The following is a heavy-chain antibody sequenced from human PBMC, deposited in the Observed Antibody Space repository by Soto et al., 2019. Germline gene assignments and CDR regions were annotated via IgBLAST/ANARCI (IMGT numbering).Heavy chain of an antibody. V-gene: IGHV4-4*02. CDR1: GGSISSSNW. D-gene: IGHD3-10*01. Sequence: QVQLQESGPGLVRPSGTLSLTCAVSGGSISSSNWWTWVRQPPGKGLEWIGEIYHSGSTNYIPSLKSRVTISVDKSKNQFSLKLTSVTAADTAVYYCATRFAGLGSYEYWGQGTLVTVSS. CDR2: IYHSGST. J-gene: IGHJ4*02. CDR3: ATRFAGLGSYEY.